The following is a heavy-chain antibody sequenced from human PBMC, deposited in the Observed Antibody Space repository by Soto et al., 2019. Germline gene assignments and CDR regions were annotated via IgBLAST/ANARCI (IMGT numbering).Heavy chain of an antibody. Sequence: QVQLVQSGAEVKKPGASVKVSCKASGYTFTSYAMHWVRQAPGQRLEWMGWINAGNGNTKYSQKFQGRVTLTGDKSASKAYRGMRRRRSEDTAVYYCAGGGGYCSSTSCPVGTLRYWGQGTLVTVSS. CDR1: GYTFTSYA. CDR2: INAGNGNT. CDR3: AGGGGYCSSTSCPVGTLRY. J-gene: IGHJ4*02. D-gene: IGHD2-2*01. V-gene: IGHV1-3*01.